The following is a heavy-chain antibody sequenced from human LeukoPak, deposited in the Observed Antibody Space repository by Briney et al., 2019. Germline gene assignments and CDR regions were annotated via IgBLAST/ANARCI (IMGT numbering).Heavy chain of an antibody. CDR3: AKGSHIVVVTAILKWFDP. CDR1: GFTFSSYA. Sequence: GRSLRLSCAASGFTFSSYAMSWVRQAPGKGLEWVSAISGSGGSTYYADSVKGRFTISRDNSKNTLYLQMNSLRAEDTAVYYCAKGSHIVVVTAILKWFDPWGQGTLVTVSS. D-gene: IGHD2-21*02. V-gene: IGHV3-23*01. CDR2: ISGSGGST. J-gene: IGHJ5*02.